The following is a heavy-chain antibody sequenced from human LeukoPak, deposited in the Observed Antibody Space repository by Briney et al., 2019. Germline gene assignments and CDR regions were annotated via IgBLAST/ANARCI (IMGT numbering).Heavy chain of an antibody. CDR3: AKDYRTTVMLLDY. V-gene: IGHV3-73*01. Sequence: GGSLRLSCAASGFTFSGSALHWVRQASGKGLEWVGRIRSTANGYATAYAASVKGRFTISRDDSKNTAYLQMDSLRAEDTAVYYCAKDYRTTVMLLDYWGQGTLVTVSS. CDR2: IRSTANGYAT. D-gene: IGHD4-17*01. CDR1: GFTFSGSA. J-gene: IGHJ4*02.